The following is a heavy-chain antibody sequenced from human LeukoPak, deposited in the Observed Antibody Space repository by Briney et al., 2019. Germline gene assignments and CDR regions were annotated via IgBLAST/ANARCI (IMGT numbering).Heavy chain of an antibody. J-gene: IGHJ4*02. CDR3: ARVGGAARSYFDY. D-gene: IGHD6-6*01. CDR1: GGTFSSYA. Sequence: SVKVPCKASGGTFSSYAISWVRQAPGQGLEWMGGIIPIFGTANYAQKFQGRVTITTDESTSTAYMELSSLRSEDTAVYYCARVGGAARSYFDYWGQGTLVTVFS. V-gene: IGHV1-69*05. CDR2: IIPIFGTA.